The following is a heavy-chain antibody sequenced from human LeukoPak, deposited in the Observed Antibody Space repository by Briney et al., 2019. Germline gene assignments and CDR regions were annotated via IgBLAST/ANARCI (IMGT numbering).Heavy chain of an antibody. J-gene: IGHJ6*03. V-gene: IGHV3-72*01. CDR2: TRNKANSYTT. Sequence: GGSLRLSCAASGFTFSDRYMDWVRQAPGKGLEWVGRTRNKANSYTTEYAASVKGRFTISRDDSKNSLYLQMNSLKTEDTAVDYCARATYYYDSSGDLYYMDVWGKGTTVTVSS. CDR1: GFTFSDRY. D-gene: IGHD3-22*01. CDR3: ARATYYYDSSGDLYYMDV.